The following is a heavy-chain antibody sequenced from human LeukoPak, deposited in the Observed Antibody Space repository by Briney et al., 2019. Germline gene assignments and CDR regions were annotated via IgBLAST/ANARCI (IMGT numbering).Heavy chain of an antibody. CDR2: INPNSGDT. D-gene: IGHD2-8*02. J-gene: IGHJ4*02. CDR3: AIWGYCTGANCYD. V-gene: IGHV1-2*06. CDR1: GYRFTGYY. Sequence: ASVKVSCKTSGYRFTGYYIHWVRQAPGQGLEWMGRINPNSGDTDYAQKFQGRVTMTRDTSINTAFMELSWLRFDDTAVYYCAIWGYCTGANCYDWGLGTLVTVSS.